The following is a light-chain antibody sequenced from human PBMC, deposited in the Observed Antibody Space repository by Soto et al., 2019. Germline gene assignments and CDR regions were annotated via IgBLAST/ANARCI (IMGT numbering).Light chain of an antibody. CDR3: QQYNSYSGT. J-gene: IGKJ1*01. CDR2: GAS. CDR1: QSVSSTS. Sequence: EIVLTQSPGTLSLSPGERATLSCRASQSVSSTSLAWYQQKPGQAPRLLIYGASSRATGIPARFSGSGSGTDFTLTISSLQPDDFATYYCQQYNSYSGTFGQGTKVDIK. V-gene: IGKV3-20*01.